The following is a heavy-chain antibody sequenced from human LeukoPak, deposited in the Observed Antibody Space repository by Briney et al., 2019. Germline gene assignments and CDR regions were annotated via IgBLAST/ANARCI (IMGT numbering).Heavy chain of an antibody. D-gene: IGHD1-26*01. CDR1: DCSVSGEG. J-gene: IGHJ4*02. V-gene: IGHV1-18*01. CDR3: ARDQRNSGSYRFEY. CDR2: ITGNNGNT. Sequence: GGPMKDCCMTDDCSVSGEGSCWGRPDPGQRLEWMGWITGNNGNTNYAPSLQGRITMTTDTSTNTAYMELTSLKSDDTAVYYCARDQRNSGSYRFEYWGQGTLVTVSS.